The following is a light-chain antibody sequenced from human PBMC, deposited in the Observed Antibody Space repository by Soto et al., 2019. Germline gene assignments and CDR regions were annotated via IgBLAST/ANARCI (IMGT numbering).Light chain of an antibody. CDR3: QQYNGYSRT. CDR2: KAS. V-gene: IGKV1-5*03. Sequence: DIQMTQSPSTLSACVGDRVTITCRASQSISTWLAWYQQKPGKAPKLLIYKASSLESGVPSRFSGSGSGTEFTLTISSLRPDDFATYYCQQYNGYSRTFGQGTKVEIK. CDR1: QSISTW. J-gene: IGKJ1*01.